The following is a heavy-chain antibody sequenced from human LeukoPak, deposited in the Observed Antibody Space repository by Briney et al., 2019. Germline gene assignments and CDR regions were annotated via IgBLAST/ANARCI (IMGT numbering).Heavy chain of an antibody. CDR1: GVSISSGDYY. V-gene: IGHV4-30-4*01. CDR3: AGEGSVGATPGFHH. Sequence: KPSETLSLTCTVSGVSISSGDYYWSWIRQTPGKGLEWIGYIYYSGSTYYNPSLKSRVTISVDMSKNQFSLKLSSVTAADTAVYYCAGEGSVGATPGFHHWGQGTLVTVSS. D-gene: IGHD1-26*01. CDR2: IYYSGST. J-gene: IGHJ1*01.